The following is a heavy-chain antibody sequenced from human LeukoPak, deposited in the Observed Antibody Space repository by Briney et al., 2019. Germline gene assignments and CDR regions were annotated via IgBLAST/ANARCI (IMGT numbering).Heavy chain of an antibody. CDR2: ISDRGGST. Sequence: GGSLRFSCVVSGITLSNYGMSWVRQAPGKGLEWVAGISDRGGSTNYADSVKGRFTISRDNPKNTLYLQMNSLRSEDTAVYFCAKRGVVIRAVLVVGFHKEAYYFDSWGQGALVTVSS. D-gene: IGHD2-15*01. J-gene: IGHJ4*02. CDR3: AKRGVVIRAVLVVGFHKEAYYFDS. V-gene: IGHV3-23*01. CDR1: GITLSNYG.